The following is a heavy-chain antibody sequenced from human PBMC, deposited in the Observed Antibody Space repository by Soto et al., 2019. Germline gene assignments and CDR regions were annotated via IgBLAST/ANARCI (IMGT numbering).Heavy chain of an antibody. V-gene: IGHV3-7*03. CDR2: IKQDGSEK. D-gene: IGHD6-19*01. CDR3: ARDLAVAGTGWFDP. J-gene: IGHJ5*02. CDR1: GFTFSSYW. Sequence: GGSLRLSCAASGFTFSSYWMSWVRQAPGKGLEWVANIKQDGSEKYYVDSVKGRFTISRDNAKNSLYLQMNSLRAEDTAVYYCARDLAVAGTGWFDPWGQGTLVTVSS.